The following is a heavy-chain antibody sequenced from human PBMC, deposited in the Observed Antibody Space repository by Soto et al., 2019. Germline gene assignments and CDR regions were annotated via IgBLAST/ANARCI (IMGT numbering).Heavy chain of an antibody. CDR2: INPNSGGT. CDR3: ARDGIWIGEQSYYYGMDV. Sequence: ASVKVSCKASGYTFTGYYMPWVRQAPGQGLEWMGWINPNSGGTNYAQKFQGWVTMTRDTSISTAYMELSRLRSDDTAVYYCARDGIWIGEQSYYYGMDVWGQGTTVTVSS. CDR1: GYTFTGYY. V-gene: IGHV1-2*04. J-gene: IGHJ6*02. D-gene: IGHD1-1*01.